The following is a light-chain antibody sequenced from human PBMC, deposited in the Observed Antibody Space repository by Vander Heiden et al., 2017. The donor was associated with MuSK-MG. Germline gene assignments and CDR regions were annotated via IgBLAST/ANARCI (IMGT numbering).Light chain of an antibody. Sequence: DIVMTQSPDSLAVSLGERATINCKSSQSVLSSSNNKNYFAWYQQKPGQPPKLLIYWASTRESGVPDRFSGSGSGTDFTLTISSLQAEDVAIYYCQQYVSTPLTFGGGTKVEIK. J-gene: IGKJ4*01. CDR2: WAS. V-gene: IGKV4-1*01. CDR3: QQYVSTPLT. CDR1: QSVLSSSNNKNY.